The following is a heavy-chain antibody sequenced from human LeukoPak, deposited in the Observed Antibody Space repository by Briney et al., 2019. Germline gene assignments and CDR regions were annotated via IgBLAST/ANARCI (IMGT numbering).Heavy chain of an antibody. CDR3: AAWTDRGYSY. Sequence: GGSLRLSCTAPGFTFSRSWMNWIRQAPGKGLEWVANINPDGDGMRFVDSVKGRFTMSRDNAQSSLHLQMNSLRVEDTAFYYCAAWTDRGYSYWGQGVLVTVSS. J-gene: IGHJ4*02. D-gene: IGHD5-12*01. CDR2: INPDGDGM. CDR1: GFTFSRSW. V-gene: IGHV3-7*01.